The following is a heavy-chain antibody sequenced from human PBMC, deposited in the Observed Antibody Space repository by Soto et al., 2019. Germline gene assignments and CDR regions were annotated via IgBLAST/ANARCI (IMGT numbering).Heavy chain of an antibody. V-gene: IGHV2-5*02. CDR3: AHIVVAGLGYYFDY. D-gene: IGHD6-19*01. J-gene: IGHJ4*02. CDR1: GFSLSSTRLA. Sequence: QITLKESGPTLVKPKQTLTLTCTFSGFSLSSTRLAVGWIRKPPEKALEWLALIYWDDDKRYSPFLKSKLTITKDTSKNQVVLTMSNMDPVDTARYYCAHIVVAGLGYYFDYWGQGTLVTVSS. CDR2: IYWDDDK.